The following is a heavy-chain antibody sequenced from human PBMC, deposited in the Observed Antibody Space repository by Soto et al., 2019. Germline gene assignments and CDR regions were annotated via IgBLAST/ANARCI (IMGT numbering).Heavy chain of an antibody. V-gene: IGHV3-33*01. CDR2: IWYDGSNK. CDR1: GFTFSSYG. J-gene: IGHJ6*02. CDR3: AREEDYYYYGMDV. Sequence: QVQLVESGGGVVQPGRSLRLSCAASGFTFSSYGMHWVRQAPGKGLEWVAVIWYDGSNKYYADSVKGRFTISRDNSKNTLYLQMNSLRAKDTAVYYCAREEDYYYYGMDVWGQGTTVTVSS.